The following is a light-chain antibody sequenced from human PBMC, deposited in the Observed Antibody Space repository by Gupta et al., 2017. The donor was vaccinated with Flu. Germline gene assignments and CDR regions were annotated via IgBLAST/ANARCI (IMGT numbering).Light chain of an antibody. V-gene: IGKV1-39*01. CDR2: DVS. CDR1: QSVSGY. Sequence: DIQMTQSPSSLSASVGDRVTITCRASQSVSGYVNWYQQRPGKAPKLLISDVSNLKSGVPSTFSGSGSGTDFTLTISNLQADDSATYYCQQSVGFPLTFGGGTKVDIK. J-gene: IGKJ4*01. CDR3: QQSVGFPLT.